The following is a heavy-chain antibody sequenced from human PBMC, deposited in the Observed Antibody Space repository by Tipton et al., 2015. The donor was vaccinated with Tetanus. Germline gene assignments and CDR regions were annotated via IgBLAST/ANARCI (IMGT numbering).Heavy chain of an antibody. Sequence: TLSLTCSVSGGSVNSGTYYWSWIRQPPGKGLEWLGVIYYGGAPHYNPPLESRVTISMDTSKNQVSLRLTSVTAADPAVYSCAGGLVRWCEPWGRGPLVIVSS. D-gene: IGHD3-10*01. V-gene: IGHV4-61*01. CDR2: IYYGGAP. CDR1: GGSVNSGTYY. J-gene: IGHJ5*02. CDR3: AGGLVRWCEP.